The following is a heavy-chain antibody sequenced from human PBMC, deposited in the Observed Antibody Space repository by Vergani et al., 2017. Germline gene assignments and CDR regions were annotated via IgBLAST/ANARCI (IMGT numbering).Heavy chain of an antibody. V-gene: IGHV4-39*01. CDR3: ARTESFILRYFHWAL. Sequence: QLHLQESGPGLVKPSETLSLTCTVSGVSITSSSYYWGWIRQSPGKGLEWIGNIYHSGGAYYTPSLKGRVTISVDTSKNQFSLEGTSVTAADTAIYFCARTESFILRYFHWALWVQGTLVTVSS. D-gene: IGHD3-9*01. J-gene: IGHJ4*02. CDR2: IYHSGGA. CDR1: GVSITSSSYY.